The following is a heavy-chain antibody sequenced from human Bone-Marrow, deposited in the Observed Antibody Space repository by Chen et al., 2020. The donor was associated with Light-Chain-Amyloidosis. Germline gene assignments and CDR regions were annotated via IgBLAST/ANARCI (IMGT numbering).Heavy chain of an antibody. CDR3: ARVWGIGTHSGYMDV. CDR2: IGGSGVNT. Sequence: EVQLVESGGNLVQPGGSLRLSCVGSGLIFSTYAMNWVRQAPGKGLEWVSAIGGSGVNTYYADSVKGRFTISRDNSKNTLYLQISSLRAEDTAVYYCARVWGIGTHSGYMDVWGKGTTVTVSS. CDR1: GLIFSTYA. J-gene: IGHJ6*03. V-gene: IGHV3-23*04. D-gene: IGHD1-7*01.